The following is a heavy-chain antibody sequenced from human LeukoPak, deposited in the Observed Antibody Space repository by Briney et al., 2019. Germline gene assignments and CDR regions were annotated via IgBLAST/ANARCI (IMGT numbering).Heavy chain of an antibody. Sequence: PGGSLRLSCAASGFTFSSYSMNWVRQAPGKGLEWVSSISSSSSYIYYADSVKGRFTISRDNAKNSLYLQMNSLRAEDTAVYYCARVSSGYSYGTGDYWGQGTLVTVSS. J-gene: IGHJ4*02. D-gene: IGHD5-18*01. CDR2: ISSSSSYI. CDR3: ARVSSGYSYGTGDY. CDR1: GFTFSSYS. V-gene: IGHV3-21*01.